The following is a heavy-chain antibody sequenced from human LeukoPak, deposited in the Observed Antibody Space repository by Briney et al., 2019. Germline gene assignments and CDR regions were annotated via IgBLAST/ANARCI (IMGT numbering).Heavy chain of an antibody. CDR1: GYTFTSNY. J-gene: IGHJ4*02. CDR3: ARDQEGFDY. Sequence: PGASVTVSCKASGYTFTSNYIHWVRQAPGQGLEWMGMIYPRDGSTSYAQKFQGGVTVTRDTSTSTVHMELSGLRSEDTAVYYCARDQEGFDYWGQGTLITVSS. CDR2: IYPRDGST. V-gene: IGHV1-46*01.